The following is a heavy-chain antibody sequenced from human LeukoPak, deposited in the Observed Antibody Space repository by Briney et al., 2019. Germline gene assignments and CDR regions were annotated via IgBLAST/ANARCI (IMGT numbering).Heavy chain of an antibody. D-gene: IGHD6-13*01. CDR3: ARARPERQLGTDAFDI. V-gene: IGHV4-39*07. J-gene: IGHJ3*02. CDR1: GGSISSSSYY. Sequence: SETLSLTCTVSGGSISSSSYYWGWIRQPPGKGLEWIGSIYYSGSTYYNPSLKSRVTISVDTSKNQFSLKLSSVTAADTAVYYCARARPERQLGTDAFDIWGQGTMVTVSS. CDR2: IYYSGST.